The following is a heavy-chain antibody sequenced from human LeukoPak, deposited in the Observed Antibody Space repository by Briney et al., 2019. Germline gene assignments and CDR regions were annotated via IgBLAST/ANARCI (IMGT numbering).Heavy chain of an antibody. Sequence: SETLSLTCAVYGGSFSGYYWSWIRQPPGEGLEWIGEINHSGSTNYNPSLKSRVTISVDMSKNQFSLKLRSVTAADTAVYYCARGGYCSGGSCYYSDYYFDYWGQGTLVTVSS. V-gene: IGHV4-34*01. CDR1: GGSFSGYY. CDR3: ARGGYCSGGSCYYSDYYFDY. CDR2: INHSGST. D-gene: IGHD2-15*01. J-gene: IGHJ4*02.